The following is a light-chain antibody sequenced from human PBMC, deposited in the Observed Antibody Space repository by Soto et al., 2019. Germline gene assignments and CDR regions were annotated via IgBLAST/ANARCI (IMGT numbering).Light chain of an antibody. CDR1: QSVSSY. J-gene: IGKJ3*01. CDR2: DAS. V-gene: IGKV3-11*01. Sequence: EIVLTQSPATLSLSPGERATLSCRASQSVSSYLAWYQQKPGRAPWLLIYDASNRATGIPARFSGSGSGTDVTLTISSLEPEDFAVYYCQQRSTWPHTFGPGTKVDIK. CDR3: QQRSTWPHT.